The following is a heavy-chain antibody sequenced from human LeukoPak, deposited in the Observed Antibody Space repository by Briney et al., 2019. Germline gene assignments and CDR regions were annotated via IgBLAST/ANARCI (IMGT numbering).Heavy chain of an antibody. CDR3: AKALPGYSGYGFY. V-gene: IGHV3-30*02. CDR1: GFTFSSHG. J-gene: IGHJ4*02. CDR2: IRCDGSNK. Sequence: GGSLRLSCAASGFTFSSHGMHWVRQAPGKGLEWVAFIRCDGSNKYYADSVKGRFTISRDNSKNTLYLQMNSLRAEDTAVYYCAKALPGYSGYGFYWGQGTLVTVSS. D-gene: IGHD5-12*01.